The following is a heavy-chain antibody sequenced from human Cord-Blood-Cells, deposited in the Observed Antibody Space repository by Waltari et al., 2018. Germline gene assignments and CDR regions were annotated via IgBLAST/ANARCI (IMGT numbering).Heavy chain of an antibody. J-gene: IGHJ5*02. CDR2: FYYSGSS. D-gene: IGHD3-3*01. CDR1: GGSISSSSYY. Sequence: QLQLQESGPGLVKPSETLSLTCTVSGGSISSSSYYWGWIRQPPGKGLEWIGSFYYSGSSYNTPSLKSRGTISVDTAKIQFSLKLSSVTAADTAVYYCARGRIFGVVIEGWFDPWGQGTLVTVSS. V-gene: IGHV4-39*01. CDR3: ARGRIFGVVIEGWFDP.